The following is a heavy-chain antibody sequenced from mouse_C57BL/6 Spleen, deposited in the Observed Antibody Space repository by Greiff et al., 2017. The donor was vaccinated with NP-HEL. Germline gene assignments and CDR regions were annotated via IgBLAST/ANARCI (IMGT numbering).Heavy chain of an antibody. D-gene: IGHD2-1*01. CDR1: GYTFTSYW. CDR2: IDPSDSYT. Sequence: QVQLQQPGAELVRPGTSVKLSCKASGYTFTSYWMHWVKQRPGQGLEWIGVIDPSDSYTNYNQKFKGKATLTVDTSSSTAYMQLSSLTSEDSAVYYCARDYGNYEFAYWGQGTLVTVSA. V-gene: IGHV1-59*01. J-gene: IGHJ3*01. CDR3: ARDYGNYEFAY.